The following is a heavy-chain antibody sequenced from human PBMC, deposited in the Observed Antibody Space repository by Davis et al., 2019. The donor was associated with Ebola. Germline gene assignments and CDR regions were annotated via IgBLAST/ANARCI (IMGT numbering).Heavy chain of an antibody. Sequence: PGGSLRLSCAASGFIFSTYWMSWVRQAPGKGLEWVANIKEDGSQKYYVDSVKGRFTISRDNADNSLYLQMNSLRPEDTAVYYCARAEGYCSGGHCYTKFDFWGQGILVTVSS. CDR1: GFIFSTYW. CDR3: ARAEGYCSGGHCYTKFDF. V-gene: IGHV3-7*01. CDR2: IKEDGSQK. D-gene: IGHD2-15*01. J-gene: IGHJ4*02.